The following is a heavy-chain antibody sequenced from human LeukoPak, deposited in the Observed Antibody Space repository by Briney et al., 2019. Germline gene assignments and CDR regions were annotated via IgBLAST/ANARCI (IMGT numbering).Heavy chain of an antibody. J-gene: IGHJ4*02. Sequence: GGSLRLSCAASGFTFSSYAMSWVRQAPGKGLEWVSAISGSGGSTYYADSVKGRFTISRDNSKNTPYLQMNSLRAEDTAVYYCANGSTSHSGFDYWGQGTLVTVSS. V-gene: IGHV3-23*01. CDR3: ANGSTSHSGFDY. CDR2: ISGSGGST. D-gene: IGHD2-2*01. CDR1: GFTFSSYA.